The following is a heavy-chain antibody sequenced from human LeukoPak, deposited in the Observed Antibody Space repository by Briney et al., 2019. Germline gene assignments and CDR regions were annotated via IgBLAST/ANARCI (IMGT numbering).Heavy chain of an antibody. CDR3: ARADSSGYYFRWFDP. Sequence: SQTLSLTCTVSGGSLSSGSDYWSWIRQPPGKGLEWIGYIYYSGSTNYNPSLKSRVTISVDTSKNQFSLKLSSVTAADTAVYYCARADSSGYYFRWFDPWGQGTLVTVSS. CDR1: GGSLSSGSDY. V-gene: IGHV4-61*01. D-gene: IGHD3-22*01. J-gene: IGHJ5*02. CDR2: IYYSGST.